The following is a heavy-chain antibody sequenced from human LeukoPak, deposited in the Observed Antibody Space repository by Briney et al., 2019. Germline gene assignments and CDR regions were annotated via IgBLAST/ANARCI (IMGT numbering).Heavy chain of an antibody. CDR1: GGSISSGSYY. CDR2: IYTSGST. Sequence: SETLSLTCTVSGGSISSGSYYWSWIRQPAGKGLEWIGHIYTSGSTNYNPSLKSRVTISVDTSKNQFSLKLSSVTAADTAVYYCAGGGIMITFGGVFYMDVWGTGTTVTISS. J-gene: IGHJ6*03. CDR3: AGGGIMITFGGVFYMDV. D-gene: IGHD3-16*01. V-gene: IGHV4-61*09.